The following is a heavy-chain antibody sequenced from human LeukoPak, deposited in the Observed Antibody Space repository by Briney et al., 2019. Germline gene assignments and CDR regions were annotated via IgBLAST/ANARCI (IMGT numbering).Heavy chain of an antibody. Sequence: ASVKVSCKASGYTFTSYDINWVRQATGQGLEWMGWMNPNSGNTGYAQKFQGRVTMTRDTSTSTVYMELSSLRSEDTAVYYCARESSYDSSGYYSRDYYFDYWGQGTLVTVSS. V-gene: IGHV1-8*01. CDR1: GYTFTSYD. CDR2: MNPNSGNT. CDR3: ARESSYDSSGYYSRDYYFDY. J-gene: IGHJ4*02. D-gene: IGHD3-22*01.